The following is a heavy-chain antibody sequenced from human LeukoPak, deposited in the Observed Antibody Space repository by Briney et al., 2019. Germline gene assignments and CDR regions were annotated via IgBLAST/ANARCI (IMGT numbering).Heavy chain of an antibody. Sequence: SETLSLTCTVSGDSISSYYWSWIRQPPGKGLEWIGYIYYSGSTIYNPSLKGRVTMSLDTSKNQFSLKLRSVTAADTAVYYCARGVISTDAFDVWGQGTMVTVSS. CDR1: GDSISSYY. CDR3: ARGVISTDAFDV. J-gene: IGHJ3*01. CDR2: IYYSGST. D-gene: IGHD3-3*02. V-gene: IGHV4-59*01.